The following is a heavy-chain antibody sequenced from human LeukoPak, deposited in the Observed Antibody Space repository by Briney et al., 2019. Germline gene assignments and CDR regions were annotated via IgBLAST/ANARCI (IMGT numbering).Heavy chain of an antibody. CDR3: ARDMLLWFGELFPSHGMDV. CDR2: ISSSSSTI. J-gene: IGHJ6*02. D-gene: IGHD3-10*01. V-gene: IGHV3-48*01. CDR1: GFTFSSYS. Sequence: GGSLRLSCAASGFTFSSYSMNWVRQAPGKGLEWVSYISSSSSTIYYADSVKGRFTISRDNAKNSLYLQMNSLRAEDTAVYYCARDMLLWFGELFPSHGMDVWGQGTTVTVSS.